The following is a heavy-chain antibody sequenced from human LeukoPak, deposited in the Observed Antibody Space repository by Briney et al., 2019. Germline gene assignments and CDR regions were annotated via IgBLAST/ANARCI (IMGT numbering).Heavy chain of an antibody. Sequence: GGSLRLSCTASGFTFSSYWMNWVRQAPGKGLEWVANIKQDGSEKYYVDSVRGRFTISRDNAKKSLYLQMNSLRAEDTAVYYCARETEMANLDYWGQGTLVTVSS. V-gene: IGHV3-7*04. CDR3: ARETEMANLDY. CDR2: IKQDGSEK. D-gene: IGHD5-24*01. J-gene: IGHJ4*02. CDR1: GFTFSSYW.